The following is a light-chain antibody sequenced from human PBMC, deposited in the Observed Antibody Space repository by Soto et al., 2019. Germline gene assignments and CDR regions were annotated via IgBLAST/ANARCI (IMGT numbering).Light chain of an antibody. J-gene: IGLJ1*01. CDR3: GSNLGLNTYV. V-gene: IGLV1-40*01. Sequence: QSALTQPPSVSGAPGQRVTISCTGSSSNIGARYDVHWYQCLPGTAPKLLIYGNINRPSGVPDRFSGSKSGNTASLTISGLQDEDEGDYQCGSNLGLNTYVFGTGTKLTVL. CDR2: GNI. CDR1: SSNIGARYD.